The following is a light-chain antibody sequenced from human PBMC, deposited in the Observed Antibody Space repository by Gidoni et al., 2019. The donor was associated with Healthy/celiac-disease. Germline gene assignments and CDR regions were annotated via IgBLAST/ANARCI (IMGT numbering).Light chain of an antibody. V-gene: IGKV1-39*01. CDR2: AAS. Sequence: DLQMTHSPSSLSASVGDRVTITCRASQSISSYLNWYQQKPGKAPKLLIYAASSLQSVVPSRFSGSGSGTDFTLTISSLQPEDFATYYCQQSYSTPHTFGQGTKLEIK. CDR1: QSISSY. CDR3: QQSYSTPHT. J-gene: IGKJ2*01.